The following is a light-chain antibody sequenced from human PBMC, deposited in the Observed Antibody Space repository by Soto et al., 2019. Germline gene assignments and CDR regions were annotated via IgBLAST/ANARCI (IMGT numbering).Light chain of an antibody. CDR1: QSITNY. CDR3: QQSYSTPYT. Sequence: DIQMTQSPSSLSASVGDSVTITCRPSQSITNYLNWYQQKPGKAPKLLIYAASTLQSGVPSRFSGSASGTDFTLTISSLQPDDFATYYCQQSYSTPYTFGQGTKVDIK. CDR2: AAS. V-gene: IGKV1-39*01. J-gene: IGKJ2*01.